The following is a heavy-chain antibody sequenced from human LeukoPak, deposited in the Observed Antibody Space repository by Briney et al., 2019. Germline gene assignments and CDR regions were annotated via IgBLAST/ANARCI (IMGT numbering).Heavy chain of an antibody. J-gene: IGHJ6*02. CDR1: GFTFGDCA. D-gene: IGHD3-10*01. CDR2: ITDSGGTT. CDR3: AKVPYSDYGAGRPPFMDV. Sequence: PGRSLRLSCAASGFTFGDCAMSWVRQAPGKGLEWVSTITDSGGTTYYADSVKGRFTISRDNSKNTLYLQMNSLRDEDTAVYCCAKVPYSDYGAGRPPFMDVWGHGTTVAISS. V-gene: IGHV3-23*01.